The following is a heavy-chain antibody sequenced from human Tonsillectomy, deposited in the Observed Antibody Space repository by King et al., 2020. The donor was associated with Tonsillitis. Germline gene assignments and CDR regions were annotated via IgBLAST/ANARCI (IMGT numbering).Heavy chain of an antibody. Sequence: VQLVESGGGLVQPGGSLSLSCAASGFTFSAYFMDWVRQTPGKGLEWIGRIRNKPSGYTTEYAASVKGRFSISRDDSRNSLYLQMNSLKSDNTAVYYCTKGDCRGGNCYAGDFWGQXTLVTVSS. CDR2: IRNKPSGYTT. CDR3: TKGDCRGGNCYAGDF. D-gene: IGHD2-15*01. J-gene: IGHJ4*02. V-gene: IGHV3-72*01. CDR1: GFTFSAYF.